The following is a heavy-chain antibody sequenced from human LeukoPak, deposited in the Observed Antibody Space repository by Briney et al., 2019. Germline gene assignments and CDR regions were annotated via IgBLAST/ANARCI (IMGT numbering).Heavy chain of an antibody. CDR2: TYYRSKWYN. CDR1: GDSVSSNSAA. CDR3: ARDLGYCSGGSCYGGFDY. V-gene: IGHV6-1*01. D-gene: IGHD2-15*01. J-gene: IGHJ4*02. Sequence: SQTLSLTCAISGDSVSSNSAAWNWIRQSPPRGLEWLGRTYYRSKWYNDYAVSVKSRITINPDTSKNQFSLQLNSVTPEDTAVYYCARDLGYCSGGSCYGGFDYWGQGTLVTVSS.